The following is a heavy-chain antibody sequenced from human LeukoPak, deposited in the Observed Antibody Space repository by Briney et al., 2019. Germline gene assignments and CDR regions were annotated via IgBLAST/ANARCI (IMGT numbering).Heavy chain of an antibody. Sequence: GRSLRLSCAASGFTFSSFGMHWVRQSPGKGLEWVSVISYDGYNKFYADSVKGRFTISRDNSKNTLSLQMDSLRAEDTAVYYCARDDFGRGSPFDNWGQGTLVTVSS. CDR2: ISYDGYNK. CDR1: GFTFSSFG. D-gene: IGHD3/OR15-3a*01. J-gene: IGHJ4*02. CDR3: ARDDFGRGSPFDN. V-gene: IGHV3-33*01.